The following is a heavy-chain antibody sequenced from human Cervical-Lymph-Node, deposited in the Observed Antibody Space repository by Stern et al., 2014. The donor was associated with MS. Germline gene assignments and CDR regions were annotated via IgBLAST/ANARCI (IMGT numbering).Heavy chain of an antibody. D-gene: IGHD3-22*01. Sequence: VQLVESGGGVVQPGRSLRLSCAGSGFNFRNYGMHWVRQAPGKGLEWVAVISYDGSNTYYADSVKGRFTFSRDNSKNTVYLQMHSLRAEDTAVYYCAKGRFPFYYETSVYYDPLDYWGQGTLVTVSA. CDR3: AKGRFPFYYETSVYYDPLDY. V-gene: IGHV3-30*18. CDR1: GFNFRNYG. J-gene: IGHJ4*02. CDR2: ISYDGSNT.